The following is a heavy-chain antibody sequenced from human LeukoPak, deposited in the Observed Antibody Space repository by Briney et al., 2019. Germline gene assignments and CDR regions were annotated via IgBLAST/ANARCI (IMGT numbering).Heavy chain of an antibody. D-gene: IGHD4-17*01. CDR1: GFTFSSYA. CDR2: ITSSSGTM. CDR3: ARPTTVTLDY. J-gene: IGHJ4*02. Sequence: GGSLRLSCAASGFTFSSYAMSWVRQAPGKGLEWVSYITSSSGTMSYADSVKGRFTISRDNAKNSLYLQMNSLRDEDTAVYYCARPTTVTLDYWGQGTLVTVSS. V-gene: IGHV3-48*02.